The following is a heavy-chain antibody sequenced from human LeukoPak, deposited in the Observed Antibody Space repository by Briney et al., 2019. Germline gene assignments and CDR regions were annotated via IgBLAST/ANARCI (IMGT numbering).Heavy chain of an antibody. J-gene: IGHJ4*02. V-gene: IGHV3-21*01. CDR1: GFTFSSFS. CDR2: ISTGSSYI. Sequence: GGSLRLSCAASGFTFSSFSMNWVRQAPGKGLEWVSSISTGSSYIYYADSVKGRFTISRDNAKNSLYLQMNSLRADDTAVYYCARGYSGFDYSESCWDQGTLVTVS. D-gene: IGHD5-12*01. CDR3: ARGYSGFDYSESC.